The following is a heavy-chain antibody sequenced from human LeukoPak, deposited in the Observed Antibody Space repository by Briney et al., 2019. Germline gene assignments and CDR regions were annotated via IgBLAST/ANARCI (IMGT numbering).Heavy chain of an antibody. CDR1: GGTFSSYA. J-gene: IGHJ6*02. Sequence: GASVKVSCTASGGTFSSYAISWVRQAPGKGLEWVSVIYSGGSTYYADSVKGRFTISRDNSKNTLYLQMNSLRAEDTAVYYCARSPIGDFWSGYFSVSYYGMDVWGQGTTVTVSS. CDR3: ARSPIGDFWSGYFSVSYYGMDV. D-gene: IGHD3-3*01. V-gene: IGHV3-53*01. CDR2: IYSGGST.